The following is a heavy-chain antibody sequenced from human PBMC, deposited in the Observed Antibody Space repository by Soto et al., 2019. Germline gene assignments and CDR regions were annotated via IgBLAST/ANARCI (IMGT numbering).Heavy chain of an antibody. J-gene: IGHJ4*02. CDR2: ISYDGSNK. CDR1: GFTFSSYA. Sequence: QVQLVESGGGVVQPGRSLRLSCAASGFTFSSYAMHWVRQAPGKGLEWVTVISYDGSNKYYADSVKGRFTVSRDNYKNTLYLQMTSLRAEDAVEYYCARDIWSFDYWCQGTLVTVSS. D-gene: IGHD1-1*01. V-gene: IGHV3-30*01. CDR3: ARDIWSFDY.